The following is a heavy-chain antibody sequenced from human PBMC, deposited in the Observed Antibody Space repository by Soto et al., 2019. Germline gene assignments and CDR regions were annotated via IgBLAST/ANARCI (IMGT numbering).Heavy chain of an antibody. CDR2: IYYSGST. D-gene: IGHD3-10*01. CDR3: AREGSMVNWFDP. V-gene: IGHV4-59*01. CDR1: GGSISSYY. J-gene: IGHJ5*02. Sequence: LSLTCTVSGGSISSYYWSWIRQPPGKGLEWIGYIYYSGSTNYNPSLKSRVTISVDTSKNQFSLKLSSVTAADTAVYYCAREGSMVNWFDPWGQGTLVTVSS.